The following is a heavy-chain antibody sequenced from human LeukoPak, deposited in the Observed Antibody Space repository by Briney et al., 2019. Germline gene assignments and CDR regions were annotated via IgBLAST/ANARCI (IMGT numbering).Heavy chain of an antibody. CDR1: GFTFDDYA. CDR3: AKDISSGGSIVALAFDY. Sequence: PGGSLRLSCAASGFTFDDYAMHWVRQAPGKGLEWVSGISWSSGSIGYADSVKGRFTISRDNAKNSLYLQMNSLRAEDMALYYCAKDISSGGSIVALAFDYWGQGTLVTVSS. J-gene: IGHJ4*02. V-gene: IGHV3-9*03. D-gene: IGHD6-6*01. CDR2: ISWSSGSI.